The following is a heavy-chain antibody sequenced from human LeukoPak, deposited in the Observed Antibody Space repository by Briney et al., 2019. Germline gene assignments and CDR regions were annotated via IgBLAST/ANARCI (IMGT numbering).Heavy chain of an antibody. V-gene: IGHV1-8*01. CDR2: MNPNSGNT. Sequence: ASVKVSCKASGYTFTSYDINWVRQATGQGLEWMGWMNPNSGNTGYAQKFQGRVTMTRNTSISTAYMELSSLRSEDTAVYCCARVNYYDSSGYSDYWGQGTLVTVSS. CDR1: GYTFTSYD. CDR3: ARVNYYDSSGYSDY. D-gene: IGHD3-22*01. J-gene: IGHJ4*02.